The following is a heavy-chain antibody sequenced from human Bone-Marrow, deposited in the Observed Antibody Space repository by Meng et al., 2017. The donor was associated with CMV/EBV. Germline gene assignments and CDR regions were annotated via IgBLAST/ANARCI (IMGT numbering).Heavy chain of an antibody. CDR2: INPNSGGT. CDR1: GYTFTGYY. J-gene: IGHJ6*02. D-gene: IGHD1-7*01. V-gene: IGHV1-2*02. CDR3: ARDFRVRSGTGGMDV. Sequence: ASVKVSCKASGYTFTGYYMHWVRQAPGQGLEWMGWINPNSGGTNYAQKFQGRVTMTRDTSKNQFSLKLSSVTAADTAVYYCARDFRVRSGTGGMDVWGQGTTVTVSS.